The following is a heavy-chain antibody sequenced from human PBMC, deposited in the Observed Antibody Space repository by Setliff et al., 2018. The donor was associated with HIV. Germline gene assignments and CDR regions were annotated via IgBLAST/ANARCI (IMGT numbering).Heavy chain of an antibody. CDR1: GFTFNDYA. D-gene: IGHD1-26*01. V-gene: IGHV3-9*01. CDR3: VKDGTLIGRYYQFFDA. Sequence: GGSLRLSCAASGFTFNDYAMHWVRQPPGKGLEWVSGITWNSDNTYYADSVKGRFTISRDNAKNSVYLQMTSLRPEDTAFYCCVKDGTLIGRYYQFFDAWGKGIMVTVS. CDR2: ITWNSDNT. J-gene: IGHJ6*03.